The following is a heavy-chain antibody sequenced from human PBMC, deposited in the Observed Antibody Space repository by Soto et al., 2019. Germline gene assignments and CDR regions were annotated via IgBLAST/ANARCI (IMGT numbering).Heavy chain of an antibody. CDR1: GFSLTRGVA. CDR3: ARDSYGSGYGMDV. V-gene: IGHV2-5*02. J-gene: IGHJ6*02. CDR2: IYWDDDK. Sequence: QITLKESGPTLVKPTQTLTLTCTFSGFSLTRGVAVGWIRQPPGKALEWLALIYWDDDKRYSPSLKNRLTIIKDTYKNQVVLIMTNLGPVDTATYYCARDSYGSGYGMDVWGQGTTVTVSS. D-gene: IGHD3-10*01.